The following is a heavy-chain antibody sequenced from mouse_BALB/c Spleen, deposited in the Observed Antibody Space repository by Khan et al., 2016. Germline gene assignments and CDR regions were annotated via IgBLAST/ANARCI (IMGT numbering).Heavy chain of an antibody. V-gene: IGHV2-2*02. CDR2: IRSGGST. Sequence: QIQLQQSGPGLVQPSQSLSITCKVSGFSLTSYGVHWVRQSPGKGLEWLGVIRSGGSTAYNAAFISRLSISTVNTKSHVFFKMNSLQVNDAAIDYCARNCGSSYAMDDWGQGTSVTVSS. CDR1: GFSLTSYG. J-gene: IGHJ4*01. CDR3: ARNCGSSYAMDD. D-gene: IGHD1-1*01.